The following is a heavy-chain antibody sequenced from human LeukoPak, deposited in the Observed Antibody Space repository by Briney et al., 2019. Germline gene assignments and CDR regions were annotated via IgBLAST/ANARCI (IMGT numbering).Heavy chain of an antibody. J-gene: IGHJ4*02. D-gene: IGHD2-2*01. CDR1: GYTFTGYY. V-gene: IGHV1-2*02. CDR3: ARMPVTSARYCSSTSCSY. CDR2: INPNSGGT. Sequence: ASVKVSCEASGYTFTGYYMHWVRQAPGQGLEWMGWINPNSGGTNYAQKFQGRVTMTRDTSISTAYMELSRLRSDDTAVYYCARMPVTSARYCSSTSCSYWGQGTLVTVSS.